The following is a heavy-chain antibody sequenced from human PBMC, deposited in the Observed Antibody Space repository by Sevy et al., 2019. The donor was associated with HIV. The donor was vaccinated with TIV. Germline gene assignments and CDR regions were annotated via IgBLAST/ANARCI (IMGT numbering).Heavy chain of an antibody. J-gene: IGHJ4*02. Sequence: GGSLRLSCAASGFTFSNYAMTWVRQAPGKGLEWVSSITDSGDNTYYADSVKGRFTISRDNSKNTLDLHMSSLRADDTAVYYCAKESSGKSLWLGEPPYYCDYWGQGTLVTVSS. CDR3: AKESSGKSLWLGEPPYYCDY. V-gene: IGHV3-23*01. D-gene: IGHD3-10*01. CDR2: ITDSGDNT. CDR1: GFTFSNYA.